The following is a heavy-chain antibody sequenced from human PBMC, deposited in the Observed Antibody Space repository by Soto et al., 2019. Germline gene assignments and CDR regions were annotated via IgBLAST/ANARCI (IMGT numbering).Heavy chain of an antibody. J-gene: IGHJ3*01. D-gene: IGHD3-16*01. Sequence: QVQLVQSGADVKKPGSSVKVSCKTSGGPFGSSAISWVRQAPAQGLEWMGEIIPVFDKANYAQNFQGRLTITADEPTGTVFMRLSSLRSEDPAVYFCARLRRDWGDAFDLWGLGTFVTVSS. CDR1: GGPFGSSA. CDR2: IIPVFDKA. CDR3: ARLRRDWGDAFDL. V-gene: IGHV1-69*01.